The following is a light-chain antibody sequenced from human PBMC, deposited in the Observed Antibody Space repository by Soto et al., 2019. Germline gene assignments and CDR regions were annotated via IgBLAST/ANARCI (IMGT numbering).Light chain of an antibody. CDR3: QQYGSSTGYT. J-gene: IGKJ2*01. V-gene: IGKV3-20*01. Sequence: ENVLTQSPGTLSLSPGERATLSCRASQSVSSRYLVWYQQKPGQAPRLLIYGASSRATGIPDRFSGSGSGTDFTLTISRLEPDDFAVYYCQQYGSSTGYTFGQGTKLEIK. CDR2: GAS. CDR1: QSVSSRY.